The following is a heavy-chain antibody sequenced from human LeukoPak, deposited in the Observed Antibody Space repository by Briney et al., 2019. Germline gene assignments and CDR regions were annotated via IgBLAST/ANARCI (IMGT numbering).Heavy chain of an antibody. V-gene: IGHV3-69-1*01. CDR2: ISSSSTI. CDR1: GIPFSDYY. J-gene: IGHJ4*02. Sequence: PWGSLRLSCVVSGIPFSDYYMNWIRKAPGKGLEWVSYISSSSTIYYAESVKGRFTISRDNAKNSLYLQMNSLRDEDTAVYYCARAGVAGTWVHFDYWGQGTLVTVSS. D-gene: IGHD6-19*01. CDR3: ARAGVAGTWVHFDY.